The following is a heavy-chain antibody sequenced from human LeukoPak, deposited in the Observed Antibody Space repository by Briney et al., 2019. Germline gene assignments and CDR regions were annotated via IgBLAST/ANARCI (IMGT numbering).Heavy chain of an antibody. CDR2: IYHSGST. CDR1: GFTFSTYVM. D-gene: IGHD6-19*01. V-gene: IGHV4-4*02. J-gene: IGHJ3*02. Sequence: GSLRLSCVASGFTFSTYVMSWVRQAPGKGLEWIGEIYHSGSTNYNPSLKSRVTISVDKSKNQFSLKLSSVTAADTAVYYCARAEAEAGTEHAFDIWGQGTMVTVSS. CDR3: ARAEAEAGTEHAFDI.